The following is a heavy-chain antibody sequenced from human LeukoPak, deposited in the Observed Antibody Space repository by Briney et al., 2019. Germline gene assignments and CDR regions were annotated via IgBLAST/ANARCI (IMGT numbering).Heavy chain of an antibody. Sequence: GGSPRLSCAPSGFTFSAFGMHWVRQAPGKGLGWVSVISYVGSNTYSADSLKGRFTISRDNSNNMLYMQMNSLRTQNSGVYYLVKYVKPSYHLLSGNCGDYWGQGIMVSVCS. D-gene: IGHD3-3*01. J-gene: IGHJ4*02. CDR1: GFTFSAFG. CDR3: VKYVKPSYHLLSGNCGDY. CDR2: ISYVGSNT. V-gene: IGHV3-30*18.